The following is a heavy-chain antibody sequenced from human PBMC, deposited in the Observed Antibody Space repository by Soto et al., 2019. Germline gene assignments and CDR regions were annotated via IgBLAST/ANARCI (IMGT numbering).Heavy chain of an antibody. Sequence: VKVSCKASGYTFTSHGISWVRQAPGQGLEWMGWISAYNGNTNYAQKFQGRVTMTRDTSTSTVYMELSSLRSEDTAVYYCARDTDIDYWGQGTLVTVSS. V-gene: IGHV1-18*01. CDR3: ARDTDIDY. D-gene: IGHD4-17*01. J-gene: IGHJ4*02. CDR2: ISAYNGNT. CDR1: GYTFTSHG.